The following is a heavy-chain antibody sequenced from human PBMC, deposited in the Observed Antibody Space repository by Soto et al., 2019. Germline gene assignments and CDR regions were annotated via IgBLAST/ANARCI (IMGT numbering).Heavy chain of an antibody. D-gene: IGHD6-19*01. V-gene: IGHV3-30-3*01. Sequence: VQLVESGGGVVQPGRSLRLSCAASGFTFSSYAMHWVRQAPGKGLEWVAVISYDGSNKYYADSVKGRFTISRDNSKNTLYLQMNSLRAEDTAVYYCARDLYSSGWSAGYYWGQGTLVTVSS. J-gene: IGHJ4*02. CDR1: GFTFSSYA. CDR3: ARDLYSSGWSAGYY. CDR2: ISYDGSNK.